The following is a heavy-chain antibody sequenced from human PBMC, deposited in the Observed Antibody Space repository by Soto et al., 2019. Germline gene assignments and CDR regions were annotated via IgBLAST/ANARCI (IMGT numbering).Heavy chain of an antibody. Sequence: SETLSLTCAVPVNSITSGYYWGWIRQPPGKGLEWIGTIYHNRNSYYNPSLKSRVSLSVDKSKNQLSLRVSHVTAADTAVYYCVRGRGGHCSGGTCYRFLDPWGQGTLVTVSS. CDR1: VNSITSGYY. V-gene: IGHV4-38-2*01. J-gene: IGHJ5*02. CDR3: VRGRGGHCSGGTCYRFLDP. D-gene: IGHD2-15*01. CDR2: IYHNRNS.